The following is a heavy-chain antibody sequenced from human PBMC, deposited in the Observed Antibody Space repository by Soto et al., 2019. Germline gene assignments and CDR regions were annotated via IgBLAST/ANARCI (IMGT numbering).Heavy chain of an antibody. D-gene: IGHD3-22*01. CDR1: GDTFSSYA. J-gene: IGHJ4*02. Sequence: QVQLVQSGAEVKKPGSSVKVSCKASGDTFSSYAINWVRQAPGQGLEWMGGIIPMFGTANYAQKFKGRVTITAGESTITVYMDLSSLRSEDTAVYYCATVGPAHYYDSSGYYSPLDYWGQGTLVTVSS. V-gene: IGHV1-69*01. CDR3: ATVGPAHYYDSSGYYSPLDY. CDR2: IIPMFGTA.